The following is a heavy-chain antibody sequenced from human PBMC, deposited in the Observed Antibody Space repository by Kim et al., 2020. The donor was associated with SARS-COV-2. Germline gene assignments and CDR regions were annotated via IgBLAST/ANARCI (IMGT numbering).Heavy chain of an antibody. D-gene: IGHD4-17*01. V-gene: IGHV3-13*01. J-gene: IGHJ6*02. CDR2: IGTAGDT. CDR3: ARAEYGGNYYYYYGMDV. Sequence: GGSLRLSCAASGFTFSGYDMHWVRQATGKGLEWVSAIGTAGDTFYPGSVKGRFTISRENAKNSLYLQMNSLRAGDTAVYYCARAEYGGNYYYYYGMDVWGQGTTVTVSS. CDR1: GFTFSGYD.